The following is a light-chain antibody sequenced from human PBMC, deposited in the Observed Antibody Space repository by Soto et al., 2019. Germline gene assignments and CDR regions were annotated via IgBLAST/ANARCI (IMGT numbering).Light chain of an antibody. V-gene: IGKV3-20*01. CDR3: QQYDNLPLT. CDR1: QSVSSSY. J-gene: IGKJ3*01. CDR2: GAS. Sequence: IVLTQSPGPRSLSPGERATLSCRASQSVSSSYLAWYQQKPGQAPRLLIYGASSRATGIPDRFSGSGSGTDFTLTISRLEPEDFAVYFCQQYDNLPLTFGPGTKVDIK.